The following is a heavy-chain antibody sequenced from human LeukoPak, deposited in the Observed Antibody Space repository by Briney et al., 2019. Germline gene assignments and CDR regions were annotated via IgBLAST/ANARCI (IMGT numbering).Heavy chain of an antibody. Sequence: PGGSLRLSCAASGFTVSSNYMSWVRQAPGKGLEWVSVIYSGGSTYYADSVKGRFTISRDNSKNTLYLQMNSLRAEDTAVYYCAKGRITMVRGVIRPRYYYYGMDVWGQGTTVTVSS. CDR2: IYSGGST. CDR1: GFTVSSNY. D-gene: IGHD3-10*01. J-gene: IGHJ6*02. CDR3: AKGRITMVRGVIRPRYYYYGMDV. V-gene: IGHV3-66*01.